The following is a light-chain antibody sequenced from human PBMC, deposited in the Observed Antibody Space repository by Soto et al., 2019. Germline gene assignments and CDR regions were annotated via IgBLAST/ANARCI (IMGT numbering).Light chain of an antibody. CDR3: TSFTSRYTYV. CDR1: SSDVGGYNY. CDR2: DVS. Sequence: QSVLTQPASVSGSPGQSITISCTGTSSDVGGYNYVSWYQQHPDKAPRLMIYDVSNRPSGVSDRFSGSKSGDTASLTISGLQAEDEADYYCTSFTSRYTYVFGTGTKLTVL. V-gene: IGLV2-14*03. J-gene: IGLJ1*01.